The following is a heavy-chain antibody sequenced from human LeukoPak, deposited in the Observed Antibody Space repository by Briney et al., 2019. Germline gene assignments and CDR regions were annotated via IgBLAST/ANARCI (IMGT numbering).Heavy chain of an antibody. Sequence: GGSLRLSCAASGFTFSNAWMSWVRQAPGKGLEWVGRIKSKTDGGTTDYAAPVKGRFTISRDDSKNTLYLQMNSLKTEDTAVYYCTNPYCTNGVCYLYYFDYWGQGTLVTVSS. D-gene: IGHD2-8*01. CDR3: TNPYCTNGVCYLYYFDY. V-gene: IGHV3-15*01. CDR1: GFTFSNAW. CDR2: IKSKTDGGTT. J-gene: IGHJ4*02.